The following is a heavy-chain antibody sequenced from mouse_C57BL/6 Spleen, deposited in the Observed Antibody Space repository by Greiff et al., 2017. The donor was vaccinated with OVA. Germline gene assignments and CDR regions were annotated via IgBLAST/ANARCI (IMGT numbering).Heavy chain of an antibody. CDR1: GYTFTSYW. V-gene: IGHV1-69*01. D-gene: IGHD1-1*01. Sequence: QVQLQQPGAELVMPGASVKLSCKASGYTFTSYWMHWVKQRPGQGLGWIGEIDPSDSYTNYNEKFKGKSTLTVDKSSSTAYMQLSSLTSEDSAVYYCARSLRSGTDYAMDYWGQGTSVTVSS. CDR3: ARSLRSGTDYAMDY. CDR2: IDPSDSYT. J-gene: IGHJ4*01.